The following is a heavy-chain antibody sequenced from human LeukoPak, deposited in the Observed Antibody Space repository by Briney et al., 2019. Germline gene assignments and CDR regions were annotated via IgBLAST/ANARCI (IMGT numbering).Heavy chain of an antibody. D-gene: IGHD3-10*01. CDR1: GGSISSYY. J-gene: IGHJ4*02. V-gene: IGHV4-59*08. CDR2: IHYSGST. CDR3: ARIYGSGSYFTDY. Sequence: SETLSLTCTVSGGSISSYYWSWIRQSPGKGLEWIGYIHYSGSTNYNPALKSRVTISVDTSKNQFSLKLSSVTAADTAVYYCARIYGSGSYFTDYWGQGTLVTVSS.